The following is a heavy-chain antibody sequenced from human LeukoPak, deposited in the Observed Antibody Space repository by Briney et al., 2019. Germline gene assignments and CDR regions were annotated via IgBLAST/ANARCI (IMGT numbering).Heavy chain of an antibody. CDR2: INTGGNTI. CDR1: GFTFSSYE. CDR3: ARDRPLSTYCGGDCYYKRGDY. D-gene: IGHD2-21*02. V-gene: IGHV3-48*03. J-gene: IGHJ4*02. Sequence: GGSLRLSCAASGFTFSSYEMSWGRQAPGKGLEWSSYINTGGNTIDYADSVKGRFTISRDNAKDSLYLQMASLRAEDTAVYYCARDRPLSTYCGGDCYYKRGDYWGQGTLVTVSS.